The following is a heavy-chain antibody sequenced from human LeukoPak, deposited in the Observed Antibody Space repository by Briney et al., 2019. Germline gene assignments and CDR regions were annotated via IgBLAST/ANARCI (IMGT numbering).Heavy chain of an antibody. J-gene: IGHJ4*02. CDR2: ISGSGGST. V-gene: IGHV3-23*01. CDR1: GFTFSSYA. D-gene: IGHD3-10*01. Sequence: GGSLRLSCAASGFTFSSYAMSWVRQAPGKGLEWVSAISGSGGSTYYADSVKGRFTISRDNSKNTLYPQMNSLRAEDTAVYYCAKDPVWFGELSGIDYWGQGTLVTVSS. CDR3: AKDPVWFGELSGIDY.